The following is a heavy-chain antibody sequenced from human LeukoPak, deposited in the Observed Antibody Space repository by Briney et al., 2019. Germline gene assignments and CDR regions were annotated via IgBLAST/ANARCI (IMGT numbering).Heavy chain of an antibody. D-gene: IGHD3-10*01. CDR3: ARHGAPMPYNLAI. J-gene: IGHJ3*02. CDR2: IYTSGSA. CDR1: GGSISSYY. Sequence: TSETLSLTCTVSGGSISSYYWSWIRQPPGEGLEWIGYIYTSGSANYNPSLKSRVTISVDTSKNQFSLKLSSVTAADTAVYYCARHGAPMPYNLAIWGQGTMVTVSS. V-gene: IGHV4-4*09.